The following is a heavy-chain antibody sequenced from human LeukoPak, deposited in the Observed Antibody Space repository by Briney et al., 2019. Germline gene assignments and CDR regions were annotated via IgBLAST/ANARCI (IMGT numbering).Heavy chain of an antibody. CDR2: MYYSSGNT. CDR1: GDSISSYY. V-gene: IGHV4-39*07. J-gene: IGHJ4*02. Sequence: SETLSLTCTVSGDSISSYYWGWIPHPPGKGLEWIGSMYYSSGNTYYNPSLKSRVTMSVDTSKNQFSLKLSSVTAADTAIYYCAKRNTMVRGGPCFDYWGQGLLVTVSS. D-gene: IGHD3-10*01. CDR3: AKRNTMVRGGPCFDY.